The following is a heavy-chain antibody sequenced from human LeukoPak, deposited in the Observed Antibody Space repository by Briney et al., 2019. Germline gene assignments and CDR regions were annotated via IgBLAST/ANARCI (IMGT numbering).Heavy chain of an antibody. CDR1: GFTFSTYA. D-gene: IGHD3-10*01. V-gene: IGHV3-23*01. CDR3: AKADRGWGVITKD. CDR2: IGGSGDFT. Sequence: GGSLRLSCAASGFTFSTYAMSSVRQAPGKGLEWVSAIGGSGDFTYYAEYVRDRFTISRDNSEKTLYLQMNSLRAEDTAVYYCAKADRGWGVITKDWGQGTLVTVSS. J-gene: IGHJ4*02.